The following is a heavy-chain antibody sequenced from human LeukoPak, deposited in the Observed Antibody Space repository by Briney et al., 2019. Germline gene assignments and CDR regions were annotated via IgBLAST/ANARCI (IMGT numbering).Heavy chain of an antibody. CDR1: GGSFSGYD. J-gene: IGHJ5*02. D-gene: IGHD6-6*01. CDR2: INHSGST. CDR3: ARGSRRYSSSS. V-gene: IGHV4-34*01. Sequence: PSGTLSLTCAVYGGSFSGYDWSWIRQAPGKGLEWIGEINHSGSTNYNPSLKSRVTISVDTSKNQFSLKLSSVTAADTAVYYCARGSRRYSSSSWGQGTLVTVSS.